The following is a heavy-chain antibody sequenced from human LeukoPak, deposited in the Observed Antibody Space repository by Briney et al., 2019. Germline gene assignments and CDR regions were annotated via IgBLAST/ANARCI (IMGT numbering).Heavy chain of an antibody. D-gene: IGHD3/OR15-3a*01. Sequence: APVKVSCKASGYTFTSYYIHWMRQAPGQGLEWMGIINPSGGSTSYAQKFQGRVTMTRDTSTSTVYMELSSLRSEDTAVFYCARGQQGTGFDYWGQGTLVTVSS. CDR2: INPSGGST. CDR1: GYTFTSYY. J-gene: IGHJ4*02. CDR3: ARGQQGTGFDY. V-gene: IGHV1-46*01.